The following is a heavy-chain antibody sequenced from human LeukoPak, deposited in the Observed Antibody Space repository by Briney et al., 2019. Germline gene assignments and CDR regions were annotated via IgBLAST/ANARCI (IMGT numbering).Heavy chain of an antibody. V-gene: IGHV3-9*01. J-gene: IGHJ4*02. Sequence: AGGSLRLSCAASGFIFDDYAMHWVRQVPGKGLEWVSGINWNSDSIGYADSVKGRFTTSRDNAKNSLYLQMNSLRAEDTAFYYCAINGGGDSGYGNFDYWGQGTLVTVSS. D-gene: IGHD5-12*01. CDR1: GFIFDDYA. CDR3: AINGGGDSGYGNFDY. CDR2: INWNSDSI.